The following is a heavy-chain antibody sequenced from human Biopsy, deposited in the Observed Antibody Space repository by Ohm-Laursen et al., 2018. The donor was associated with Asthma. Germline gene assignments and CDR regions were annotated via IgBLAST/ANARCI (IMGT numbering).Heavy chain of an antibody. V-gene: IGHV1-69*01. CDR1: GGTFNTYV. Sequence: SSVKVSCKSLGGTFNTYVIGWVRQAPGQGLEWMGGINSVFGTTTYPQKFQDRVTITADDSKSTVYMELSSLRSEDTAVYYCAREAGSCISRTCYSLDFWGQGTLVTVSS. D-gene: IGHD2-2*01. CDR2: INSVFGTT. J-gene: IGHJ4*02. CDR3: AREAGSCISRTCYSLDF.